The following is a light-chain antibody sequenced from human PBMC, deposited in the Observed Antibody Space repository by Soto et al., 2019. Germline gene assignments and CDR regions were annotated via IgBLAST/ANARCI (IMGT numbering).Light chain of an antibody. CDR2: HAS. J-gene: IGKJ4*01. V-gene: IGKV3-11*01. CDR3: QQGTDWPS. Sequence: EIVLTQSPAILSLSPGERATLSCRASQSVGSSLAWYQQKPGQAPRLLIYHASNRATGIPARFSASGSGTDFTLTICSLEPEDFAVYYCQQGTDWPSFGGGTKVDIK. CDR1: QSVGSS.